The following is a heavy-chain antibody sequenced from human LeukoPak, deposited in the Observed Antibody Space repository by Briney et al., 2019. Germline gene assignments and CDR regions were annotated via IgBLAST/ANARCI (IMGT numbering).Heavy chain of an antibody. V-gene: IGHV3-30*18. CDR3: AKDMNTVTTTFDY. Sequence: GGSLRLSCAASGFTFSSYGIHWVRQAPGKGLEWVAVISNDATKKYYADSVKGRSTISRDNSENTLYLQMNSLRAEDTAVYYCAKDMNTVTTTFDYWGQGTLVTVSS. CDR2: ISNDATKK. CDR1: GFTFSSYG. D-gene: IGHD4-17*01. J-gene: IGHJ4*02.